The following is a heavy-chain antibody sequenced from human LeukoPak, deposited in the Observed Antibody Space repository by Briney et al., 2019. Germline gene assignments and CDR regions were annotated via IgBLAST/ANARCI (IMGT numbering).Heavy chain of an antibody. V-gene: IGHV1-24*01. J-gene: IGHJ4*02. D-gene: IGHD6-19*01. CDR2: FDPEDGET. Sequence: VASVEVSCKVSGYTLTELSMHWVRQAPGKGLEWMGGFDPEDGETIYAQKFQGRVTMTEDTSTDTAYIELSSLRSEDTAVYYCATDCQQWLAGYYFDYWGQGTLVTVSS. CDR1: GYTLTELS. CDR3: ATDCQQWLAGYYFDY.